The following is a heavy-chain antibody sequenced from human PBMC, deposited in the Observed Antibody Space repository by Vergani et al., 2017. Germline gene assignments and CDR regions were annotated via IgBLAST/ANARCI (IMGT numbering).Heavy chain of an antibody. CDR2: INHSGST. D-gene: IGHD6-13*01. V-gene: IGHV4-34*01. Sequence: QVQLQQWGAGLLKPSETLSLTCAVYGGSFSGYYWSWIRQRPGKGLEWIGEINHSGSTNYNPSLKSRVTISVDTSKNQFSLKLSSVTAADTAVYYCARGRIAAAGPRVDPWGQGTLVTVSS. CDR1: GGSFSGYY. CDR3: ARGRIAAAGPRVDP. J-gene: IGHJ5*02.